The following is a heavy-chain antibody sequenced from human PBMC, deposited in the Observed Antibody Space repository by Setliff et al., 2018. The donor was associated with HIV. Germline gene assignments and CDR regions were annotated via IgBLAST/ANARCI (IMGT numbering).Heavy chain of an antibody. V-gene: IGHV4-39*01. CDR1: GGSISSSSYY. D-gene: IGHD6-19*01. Sequence: PSETLSLTCTVSGGSISSSSYYWGWIRQPPGKGLEWIGSIYYSGSTYYNPSLKSRVTISVDTSKNQFSLRLSSVTAADTALYYCARLYVVADYYFDYWGQGTLVTVSS. CDR2: IYYSGST. CDR3: ARLYVVADYYFDY. J-gene: IGHJ4*02.